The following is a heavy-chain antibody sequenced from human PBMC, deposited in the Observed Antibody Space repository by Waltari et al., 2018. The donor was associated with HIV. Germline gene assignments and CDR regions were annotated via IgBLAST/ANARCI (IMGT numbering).Heavy chain of an antibody. D-gene: IGHD2-8*01. J-gene: IGHJ6*02. CDR3: ARHFAGGLMVYAMDYYGMDV. Sequence: QVQLQESGPGLVKPSETLSLTCTVSGGSISSYYWSWIRQPPGKGLEWIGYIYYRGSTNYNPPLKSRVTISVDTSKNQFSLKLSSVTAADTAVYYCARHFAGGLMVYAMDYYGMDVWGQGTTVTVSS. CDR2: IYYRGST. V-gene: IGHV4-59*08. CDR1: GGSISSYY.